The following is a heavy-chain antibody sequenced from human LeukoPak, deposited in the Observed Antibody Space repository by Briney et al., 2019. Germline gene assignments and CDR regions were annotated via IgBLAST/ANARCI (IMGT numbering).Heavy chain of an antibody. CDR2: INHSGST. D-gene: IGHD4-17*01. J-gene: IGHJ4*02. Sequence: PSETLSLTCAVYGGSFSGYYWSWIRQPPGKGLEWIGEINHSGSTNYNPSLKSRVTISVDTSKNQFSLKLSSVTAADTAVYYCARAPLRGDYFDYWGQGTLVTVSS. CDR1: GGSFSGYY. CDR3: ARAPLRGDYFDY. V-gene: IGHV4-34*01.